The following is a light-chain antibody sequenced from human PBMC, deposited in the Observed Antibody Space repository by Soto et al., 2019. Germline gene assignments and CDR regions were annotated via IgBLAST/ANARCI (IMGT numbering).Light chain of an antibody. CDR1: QSVSSNY. Sequence: EIVMTQSAGTMSLSPGETATLSCRASQSVSSNYVAWFHQKPGQAPRLLLYGASSRATGVPDRFSASGSGTDCTITISRLENEDGAVYYCQQYGRSTFTFGPGTKVDIK. CDR2: GAS. CDR3: QQYGRSTFT. V-gene: IGKV3-20*01. J-gene: IGKJ3*01.